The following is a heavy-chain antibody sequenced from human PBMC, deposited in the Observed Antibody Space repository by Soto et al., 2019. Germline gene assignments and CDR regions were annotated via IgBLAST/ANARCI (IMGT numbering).Heavy chain of an antibody. CDR3: ARGAGSGGYSYGHDAFDI. Sequence: SETLSLTCTVSGGSISSYYWSWIRQPPGKGLEWIGYIYYSGSTNYNPSLKSRVTISVDTSKNQFSLKLSSVTAADTAVYYCARGAGSGGYSYGHDAFDIWGQGTMVTVSS. CDR2: IYYSGST. D-gene: IGHD5-18*01. J-gene: IGHJ3*02. CDR1: GGSISSYY. V-gene: IGHV4-59*01.